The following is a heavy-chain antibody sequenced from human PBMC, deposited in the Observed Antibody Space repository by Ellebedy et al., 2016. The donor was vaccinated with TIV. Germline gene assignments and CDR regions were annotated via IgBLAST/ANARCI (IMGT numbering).Heavy chain of an antibody. D-gene: IGHD1-26*01. CDR1: GLTFSSHA. V-gene: IGHV3-23*01. CDR2: ITESGGNT. J-gene: IGHJ3*02. Sequence: GESLKISCAASGLTFSSHAMSWVRQAPGKGLEWVSSITESGGNTYYADSVKGRFTISRDNSKNTLYLQMNSLRPEDTAVYYCARDEYTGSYYANGAFDIWGQGTMVTVSS. CDR3: ARDEYTGSYYANGAFDI.